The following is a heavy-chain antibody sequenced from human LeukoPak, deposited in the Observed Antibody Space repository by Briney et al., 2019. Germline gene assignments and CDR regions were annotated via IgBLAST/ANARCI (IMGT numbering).Heavy chain of an antibody. CDR1: GFTFSTYT. CDR2: ISGNSNYK. V-gene: IGHV3-21*01. D-gene: IGHD4-17*01. J-gene: IGHJ3*02. CDR3: ARDYGDYGGGAFDI. Sequence: GGSLRLSCAASGFTFSTYTMIWVRQAPGKGLEWVSSISGNSNYKYYADSLKGRFAISRDNAKNSLYLQMNSLRAEDTAVYYCARDYGDYGGGAFDIWGQGTMVTVSS.